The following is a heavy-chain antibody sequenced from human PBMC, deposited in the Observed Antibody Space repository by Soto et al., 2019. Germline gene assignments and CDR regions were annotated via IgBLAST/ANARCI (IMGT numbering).Heavy chain of an antibody. J-gene: IGHJ3*01. CDR3: AREEGYCGGGSCFRSAFDL. D-gene: IGHD2-15*01. V-gene: IGHV3-21*01. CDR2: TFNFDGSL. Sequence: EVQLVESGGRLVKPGGSLRLSCAASGFALSTYSIGWVRQAPGKGLEWVSFTFNFDGSLYYADSVKGRFAISRDNAKNSVYRQMNSLRAEDTAVYYCAREEGYCGGGSCFRSAFDLWGQGTVVTVSS. CDR1: GFALSTYS.